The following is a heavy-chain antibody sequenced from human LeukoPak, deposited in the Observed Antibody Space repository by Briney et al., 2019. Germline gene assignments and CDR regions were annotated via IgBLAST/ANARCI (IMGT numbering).Heavy chain of an antibody. V-gene: IGHV4-34*01. CDR2: INHSGST. Sequence: PSETLSLTCAVYGGSFSGYYWSWIRQPPGKGLEWIGEINHSGSTNYNPSLKSRVTISVDTSKNQSSLKLSSVTAADTAVYYCARLSRVDTAMVTAGLDWFDPWGQGTLVTVSS. D-gene: IGHD5-18*01. CDR3: ARLSRVDTAMVTAGLDWFDP. J-gene: IGHJ5*02. CDR1: GGSFSGYY.